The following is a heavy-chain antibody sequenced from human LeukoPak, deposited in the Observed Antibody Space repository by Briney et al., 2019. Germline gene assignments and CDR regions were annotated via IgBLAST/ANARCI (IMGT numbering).Heavy chain of an antibody. D-gene: IGHD1-26*01. J-gene: IGHJ4*02. Sequence: WASVKVSCKASGGTFSSYAISWVRQAPGQGLEWMGRIIPIFGTANYAQKFQGRVTITTEESTSTAYMELSSLRSEDTAVYYCARASIVGAPYYFDYWGQGTLVTVSS. CDR3: ARASIVGAPYYFDY. CDR2: IIPIFGTA. CDR1: GGTFSSYA. V-gene: IGHV1-69*05.